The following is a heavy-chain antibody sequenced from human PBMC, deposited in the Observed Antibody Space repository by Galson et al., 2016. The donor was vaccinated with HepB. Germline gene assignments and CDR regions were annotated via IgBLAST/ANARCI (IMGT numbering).Heavy chain of an antibody. CDR2: LNSNGDST. CDR3: VKSRSWWYFDY. Sequence: SLRLSCAASGFTFSSYAMHWVRQAPGKGLEYVSALNSNGDSTYYADSVKGRFTISRDNSNNTLYLQMSSLRTEDTAIYFCVKSRSWWYFDYWGQGALVTVSS. J-gene: IGHJ4*02. D-gene: IGHD2-15*01. V-gene: IGHV3-64D*06. CDR1: GFTFSSYA.